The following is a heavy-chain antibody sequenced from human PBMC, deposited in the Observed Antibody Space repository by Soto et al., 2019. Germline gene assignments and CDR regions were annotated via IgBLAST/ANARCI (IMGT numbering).Heavy chain of an antibody. CDR3: ARSPCGGDCYSVPYYYYYGMDV. CDR2: IIPIFGTA. CDR1: GGTFSSYA. J-gene: IGHJ6*02. D-gene: IGHD2-21*02. Sequence: SVKVSCKASGGTFSSYAISWVRQAPGQGLEWMGGIIPIFGTANYAQKFQGRVTITADESTSTAYMELSSLRSEDTAVYYCARSPCGGDCYSVPYYYYYGMDVWGQGTTVTVSS. V-gene: IGHV1-69*13.